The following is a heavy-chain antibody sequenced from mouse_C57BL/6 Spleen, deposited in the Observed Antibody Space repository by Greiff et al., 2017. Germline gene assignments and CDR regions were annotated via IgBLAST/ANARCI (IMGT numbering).Heavy chain of an antibody. Sequence: EVQVVESGGGLVKPGGSLKLSCAASGFTFSDYGMHWVRQAPEKGLEWVAYISSGSSTIYYADTVKGRFTISRDNAKNTLFLQMTSLRSEDTAMYYCARPRSLGTWDYWGQGTTLTVSS. V-gene: IGHV5-17*01. J-gene: IGHJ2*01. CDR3: ARPRSLGTWDY. CDR2: ISSGSSTI. CDR1: GFTFSDYG. D-gene: IGHD4-1*01.